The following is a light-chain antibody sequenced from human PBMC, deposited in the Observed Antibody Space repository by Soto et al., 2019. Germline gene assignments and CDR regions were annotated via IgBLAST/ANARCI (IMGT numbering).Light chain of an antibody. CDR2: DAS. J-gene: IGKJ1*01. Sequence: DIQMTQSPSTLSASVGDRVTITCRASQNVDHWVAWYQQKPGKAPKFLIYDASSLESGVPSRFSGRGSGTEFTLTISSLQPDDFATYYCQRYNSNSRTFGQGTRV. CDR1: QNVDHW. V-gene: IGKV1-5*01. CDR3: QRYNSNSRT.